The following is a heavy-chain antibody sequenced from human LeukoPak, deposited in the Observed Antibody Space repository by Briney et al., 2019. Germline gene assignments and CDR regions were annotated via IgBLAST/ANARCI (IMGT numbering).Heavy chain of an antibody. D-gene: IGHD3-22*01. J-gene: IGHJ4*02. CDR3: ARDDGDGPDYYDSSGYYTLIDY. CDR1: GFTFSSYA. CDR2: MSYDGSNK. Sequence: GRSLRLSCAASGFTFSSYAMHWVRQAPGKGLEWVAVMSYDGSNKYYADSVKGRFTISRDNSKNTLYLQMNSLRVEDTAVYYCARDDGDGPDYYDSSGYYTLIDYWGQGTLVTVSS. V-gene: IGHV3-30*04.